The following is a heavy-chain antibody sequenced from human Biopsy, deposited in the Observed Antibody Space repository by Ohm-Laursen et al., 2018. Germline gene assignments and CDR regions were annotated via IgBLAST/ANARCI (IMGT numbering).Heavy chain of an antibody. CDR2: IWYDGSNK. Sequence: SLRLSCAALGFTFSNYGMHWVRQAPGKGLEWVALIWYDGSNKNSEDSVKGRFTVSRDNSKNTLFLQMNNLRAEDTAVYYCARDQSGLRGINWYFDLWGRGTLVTVSS. D-gene: IGHD5/OR15-5a*01. CDR3: ARDQSGLRGINWYFDL. J-gene: IGHJ2*01. V-gene: IGHV3-33*01. CDR1: GFTFSNYG.